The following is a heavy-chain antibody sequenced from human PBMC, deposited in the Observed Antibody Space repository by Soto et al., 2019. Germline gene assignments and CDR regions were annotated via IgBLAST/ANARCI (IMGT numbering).Heavy chain of an antibody. V-gene: IGHV4-4*02. CDR3: AREGRLHWLEP. CDR2: IKHTGDA. J-gene: IGHJ5*02. Sequence: SETLSLTCAVSGDSIKTETWWSWLRQLPGTGLEWIGEIKHTGDANANPALRSRVSMSVDRTKNQFFLNLRSVSAADTAVYFCAREGRLHWLEPWGQATLVT. CDR1: GDSIKTETW.